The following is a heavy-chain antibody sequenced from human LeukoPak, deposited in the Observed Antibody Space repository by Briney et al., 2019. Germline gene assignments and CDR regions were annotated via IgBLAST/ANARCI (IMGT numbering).Heavy chain of an antibody. CDR3: ARDLRGELLTLDY. D-gene: IGHD1-26*01. Sequence: PGRSLRLSCAASGFTFSSYGMRWVRQAPGKGLEWVAVIWYDGSNKYYADSVKGRFIISRDNSKNTLYLQMNSLRAEDTAVYYCARDLRGELLTLDYWGQGTLVTVSS. CDR1: GFTFSSYG. CDR2: IWYDGSNK. J-gene: IGHJ4*02. V-gene: IGHV3-33*01.